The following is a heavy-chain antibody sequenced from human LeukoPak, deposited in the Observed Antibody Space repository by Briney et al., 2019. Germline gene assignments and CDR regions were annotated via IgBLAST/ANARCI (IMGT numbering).Heavy chain of an antibody. V-gene: IGHV4-61*02. J-gene: IGHJ4*02. D-gene: IGHD3-22*01. CDR3: AREGSIHYYDSSGYLGY. CDR2: IYSGGNT. CDR1: GDSISSGPYY. Sequence: SQTLSLTCTVSGDSISSGPYYWSWIRHPAGRGLEWIGRIYSGGNTNYNPSLKSRVTISVDTSKNQFSLKLTPVTAADSAIYYCAREGSIHYYDSSGYLGYWGQGTLVTVSS.